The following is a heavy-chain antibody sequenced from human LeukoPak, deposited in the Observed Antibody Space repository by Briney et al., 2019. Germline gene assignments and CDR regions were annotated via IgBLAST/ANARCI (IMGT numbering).Heavy chain of an antibody. J-gene: IGHJ4*02. V-gene: IGHV3-7*01. D-gene: IGHD3-22*01. Sequence: GGSLRLSCAASGFTFSRHWMSWVRQAPGKGLERVAHMNQDGSAIYSIDSVKGRFTISRDNAKNSLYLQMNSLRAEDTAVYYCASSHDSSGNDWGQGTLVTVSS. CDR2: MNQDGSAI. CDR1: GFTFSRHW. CDR3: ASSHDSSGND.